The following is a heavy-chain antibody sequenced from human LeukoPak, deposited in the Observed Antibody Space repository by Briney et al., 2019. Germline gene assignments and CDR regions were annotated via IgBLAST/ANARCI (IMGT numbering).Heavy chain of an antibody. V-gene: IGHV3-7*01. J-gene: IGHJ4*02. CDR1: GFTFSYFW. D-gene: IGHD3-22*01. CDR2: IKEDGSEK. CDR3: AREYYYDSSGYGSFGY. Sequence: GGSLRLSCAASGFTFSYFWMSWVRQAPGKGLEWVANIKEDGSEKYYVDSVKGRFTISRDNAKDSLYLQMNSLRAEDTAVYYCAREYYYDSSGYGSFGYWGQGTLVTVSS.